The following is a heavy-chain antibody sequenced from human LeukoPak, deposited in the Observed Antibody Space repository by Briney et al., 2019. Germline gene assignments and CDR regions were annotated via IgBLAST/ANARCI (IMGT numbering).Heavy chain of an antibody. V-gene: IGHV4-39*01. CDR3: ARQVVASSENYFDF. D-gene: IGHD2-15*01. Sequence: PSETLSLTCTVSGGSISSSSHYWGWIRQPPGKGLEWIGSIYFSGSTYYNPSLNSRLTISMDTSTNRFSLKLSSVTATDTAVYFCARQVVASSENYFDFWGQGTLVTVSS. CDR2: IYFSGST. J-gene: IGHJ4*02. CDR1: GGSISSSSHY.